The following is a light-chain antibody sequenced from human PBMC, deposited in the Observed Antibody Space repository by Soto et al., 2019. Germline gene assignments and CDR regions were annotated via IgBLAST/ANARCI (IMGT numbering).Light chain of an antibody. Sequence: EIVLTQSPGTLSLSPGERATLSCRASQSVSSSYLAWYQQKPGQAPRLLIYGASSRATGIPDRLSGSGSGTDFTLTISRLEPEDFAVYYCQQYGSSFITFGQGTRLEIK. CDR2: GAS. CDR1: QSVSSSY. J-gene: IGKJ5*01. CDR3: QQYGSSFIT. V-gene: IGKV3-20*01.